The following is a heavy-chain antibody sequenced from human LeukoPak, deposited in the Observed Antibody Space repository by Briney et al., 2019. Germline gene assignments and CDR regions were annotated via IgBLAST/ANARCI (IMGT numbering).Heavy chain of an antibody. CDR3: AKGAGQLGWYGGPDY. CDR2: IWYDGSNK. J-gene: IGHJ4*02. V-gene: IGHV3-33*06. CDR1: GFTFSSYG. D-gene: IGHD6-19*01. Sequence: GGSLRLSCAASGFTFSSYGMHWVRQAPGKGLEWVAVIWYDGSNKYYADSVKGRFTISRDNSKNTLYLQINSLRAEDTAVYYCAKGAGQLGWYGGPDYWGQGTLVTVSS.